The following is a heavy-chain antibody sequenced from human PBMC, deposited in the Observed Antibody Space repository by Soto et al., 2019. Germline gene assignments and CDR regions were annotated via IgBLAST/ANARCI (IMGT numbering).Heavy chain of an antibody. V-gene: IGHV4-59*01. CDR1: GGSISSYH. CDR2: IFYSGST. D-gene: IGHD6-13*01. Sequence: SETLSLTCPVSGGSISSYHWSWIRQPPGKGLEWIGYIFYSGSTNYNPSLKSRVIISVDTSKNQVSRKLSSVTAADTAVYWCARDGNIAAAGMGFDYWGQGTLVTVSS. CDR3: ARDGNIAAAGMGFDY. J-gene: IGHJ4*02.